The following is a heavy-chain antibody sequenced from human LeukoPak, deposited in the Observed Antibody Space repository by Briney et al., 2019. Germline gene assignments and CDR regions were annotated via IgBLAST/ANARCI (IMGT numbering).Heavy chain of an antibody. CDR1: GFTFGSYG. Sequence: GGSLRLSCAASGFTFGSYGMHWVRQAPGKGVEWVAVISYDGSNKYYADSVKGRFTISRDNSKNTLYLQMNSLRAEDTAVYYCANSGDYYYYGMDVWGQGTTVTVSS. CDR3: ANSGDYYYYGMDV. CDR2: ISYDGSNK. D-gene: IGHD2-15*01. J-gene: IGHJ6*02. V-gene: IGHV3-30*18.